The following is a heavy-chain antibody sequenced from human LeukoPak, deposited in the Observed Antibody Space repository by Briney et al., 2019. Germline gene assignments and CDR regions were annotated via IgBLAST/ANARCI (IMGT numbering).Heavy chain of an antibody. CDR1: GGSISSSNW. Sequence: SETLSLTCAVSGGSISSSNWWSWVRKPPGKGLEWIGEIYHSGSTNYNPSLKSRVTISVDKSKNQFSLKLSSVTAADTAVYYCARAPLAAAGNYFDYWGQGTLVTVSS. D-gene: IGHD6-13*01. CDR2: IYHSGST. CDR3: ARAPLAAAGNYFDY. V-gene: IGHV4-4*02. J-gene: IGHJ4*02.